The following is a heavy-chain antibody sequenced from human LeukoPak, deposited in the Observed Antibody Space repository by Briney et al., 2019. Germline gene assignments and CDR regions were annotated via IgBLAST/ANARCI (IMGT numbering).Heavy chain of an antibody. CDR2: IYSGGTT. D-gene: IGHD3-10*01. CDR3: ARGSFGETEY. CDR1: GFTVSTNC. J-gene: IGHJ4*02. V-gene: IGHV3-53*01. Sequence: PGGSLRLSCAASGFTVSTNCMTWVRQAPGKGLEWVSTIYSGGTTYYADSVKGRFTISRDNAKNTLYLQMNSLRAEDTAVYYCARGSFGETEYWGQGTLVTV.